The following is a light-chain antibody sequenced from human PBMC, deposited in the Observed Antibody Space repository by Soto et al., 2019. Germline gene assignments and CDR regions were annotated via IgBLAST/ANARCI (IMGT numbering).Light chain of an antibody. CDR2: DAS. CDR3: QQGNSCPIT. Sequence: IQRNLSSSSLSASVGHRVTIKCQASQDISNYLNWYQQKPGKAPKLLIYDASNLETGVPSRFSGSGSGTDFTLTISSLQPEDFATYSCQQGNSCPITVGPGTRLEIK. CDR1: QDISNY. V-gene: IGKV1-33*01. J-gene: IGKJ5*01.